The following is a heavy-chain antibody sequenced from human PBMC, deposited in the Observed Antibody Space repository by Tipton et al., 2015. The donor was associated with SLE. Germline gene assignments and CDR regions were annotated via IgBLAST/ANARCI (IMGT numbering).Heavy chain of an antibody. Sequence: TLSLTCTVSGGSISSGGYYWSWIRQHPGKGLEWIGYIYYSGSTYYNPSLKSRVTISVDTSKNQFSLKLSSVTAADTAVYYCARVRLIAAATTGAFDIWGQGTMVTVSS. J-gene: IGHJ3*02. CDR3: ARVRLIAAATTGAFDI. D-gene: IGHD6-13*01. CDR1: GGSISSGGYY. CDR2: IYYSGST. V-gene: IGHV4-31*03.